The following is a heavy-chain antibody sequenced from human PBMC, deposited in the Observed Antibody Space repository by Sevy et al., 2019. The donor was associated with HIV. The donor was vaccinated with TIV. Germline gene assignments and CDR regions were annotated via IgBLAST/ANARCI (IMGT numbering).Heavy chain of an antibody. Sequence: GGSLRLSCAASGFTFSSYAMHWVRQAPGKGLEWVAVISYDGSNKYYADSVKGRFTISRDNSKNTLYLQMNSLRAEDTAVYYCARDRRRQQLAGDYYGMDVWGQGTTVTVSS. CDR1: GFTFSSYA. CDR3: ARDRRRQQLAGDYYGMDV. D-gene: IGHD6-13*01. CDR2: ISYDGSNK. J-gene: IGHJ6*02. V-gene: IGHV3-30-3*01.